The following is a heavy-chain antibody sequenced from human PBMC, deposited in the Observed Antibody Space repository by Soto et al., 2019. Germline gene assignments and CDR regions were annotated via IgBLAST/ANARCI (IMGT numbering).Heavy chain of an antibody. CDR1: GFTFSSYS. CDR3: ARERDGDGTLFDY. J-gene: IGHJ4*02. CDR2: ISSSSSYI. V-gene: IGHV3-21*01. D-gene: IGHD4-17*01. Sequence: GGSLRLSCAASGFTFSSYSMNWVRQAPGKGLEWVSSISSSSSYIYYADSVKGRFTISRDNAKNSLYLQMNSLRAEDTAVYYCARERDGDGTLFDYWGQGTLVTVSS.